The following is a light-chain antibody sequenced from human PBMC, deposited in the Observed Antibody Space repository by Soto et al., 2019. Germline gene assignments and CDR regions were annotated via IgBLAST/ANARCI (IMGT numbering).Light chain of an antibody. V-gene: IGKV3-15*01. CDR2: GAS. CDR3: QHYNNWPPLT. Sequence: TPSPGALALSRWETGTPSLTGSQSVSSKLAWYQQKPGQAPRLLIYGASTRATGIPARFSGSGSGTEFTLTISSLQSEDFAVYYCQHYNNWPPLTFGGGTKWIS. CDR1: QSVSSK. J-gene: IGKJ4*01.